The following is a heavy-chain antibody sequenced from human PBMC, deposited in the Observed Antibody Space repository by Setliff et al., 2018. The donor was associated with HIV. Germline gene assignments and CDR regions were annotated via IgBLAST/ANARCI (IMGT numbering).Heavy chain of an antibody. CDR1: GYTFTSYA. Sequence: ASVKVSCKASGYTFTSYAMHWVRQAPGQRLEWMGWINAGNGNTKYSQKLQGRVTITRDISASTAYMDLSSLRSEDTAVYYCARSGLVYDDVLTGPPTDYWGQGTLVTVSS. D-gene: IGHD3-9*01. J-gene: IGHJ4*02. CDR2: INAGNGNT. CDR3: ARSGLVYDDVLTGPPTDY. V-gene: IGHV1-3*01.